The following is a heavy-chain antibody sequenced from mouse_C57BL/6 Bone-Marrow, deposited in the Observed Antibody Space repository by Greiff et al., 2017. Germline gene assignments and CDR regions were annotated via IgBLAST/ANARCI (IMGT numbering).Heavy chain of an antibody. CDR1: GYSITSDY. CDR3: ARSPYDYDSYWYFDV. CDR2: ISYSGST. Sequence: EVHLVESGPGLAKPSQTLSLTCSVTGYSITSDYWNWIRKFPGNKLEYMGYISYSGSTYYNPSLKSRISIPRDTSKNQYYLQLNSVTTEDTATYYCARSPYDYDSYWYFDVWGTGTTVTVSS. J-gene: IGHJ1*03. V-gene: IGHV3-8*01. D-gene: IGHD2-4*01.